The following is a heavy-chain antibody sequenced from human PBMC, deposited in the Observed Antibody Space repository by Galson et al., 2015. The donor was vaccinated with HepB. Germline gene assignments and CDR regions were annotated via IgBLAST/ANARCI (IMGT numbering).Heavy chain of an antibody. V-gene: IGHV3-30-3*01. J-gene: IGHJ6*03. D-gene: IGHD1-1*01. CDR3: AREGTHNLYYMDV. CDR2: ISYDGSNK. CDR1: GFTFSSYA. Sequence: SLRLSCAASGFTFSSYAMHWVRQAPGKGLEWVAVISYDGSNKYYADSVKGRFTISRDNSKNTLYLQMNSLRAEDTAVYYCAREGTHNLYYMDVWGKGTTVTVSS.